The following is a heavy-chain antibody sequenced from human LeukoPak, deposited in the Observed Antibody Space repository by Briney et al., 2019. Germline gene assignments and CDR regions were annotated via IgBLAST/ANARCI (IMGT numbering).Heavy chain of an antibody. D-gene: IGHD3-3*01. Sequence: SETLSLTCTVSGGSISSYYWSWIRQPAGKGLEWIGRIYTSGSTNYNPSLKSRVTMSVDTSKNQSSLKLSSVTAADTAVYYCARDPPRTIFGVVITESPAPNWFDPWGQGTLVTVSS. V-gene: IGHV4-4*07. CDR2: IYTSGST. CDR3: ARDPPRTIFGVVITESPAPNWFDP. J-gene: IGHJ5*02. CDR1: GGSISSYY.